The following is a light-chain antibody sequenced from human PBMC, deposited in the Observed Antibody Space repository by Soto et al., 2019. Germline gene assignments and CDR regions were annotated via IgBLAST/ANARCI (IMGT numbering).Light chain of an antibody. J-gene: IGKJ1*01. V-gene: IGKV1-5*01. CDR3: QQRSNWPWT. CDR2: DAS. CDR1: QSISSW. Sequence: DIQMTQSPSTLSASVGDRVTITCRASQSISSWLAWYQQKPGKAPKLLIYDASSLESGVSSRFSGSGSGTEFTLTISSLQPDDFATYYCQQRSNWPWTFGQGTKVDIK.